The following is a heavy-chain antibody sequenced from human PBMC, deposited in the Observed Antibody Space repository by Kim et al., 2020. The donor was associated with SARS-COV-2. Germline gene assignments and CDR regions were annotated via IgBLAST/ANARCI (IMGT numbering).Heavy chain of an antibody. CDR2: T. Sequence: TYYADSVKGRFTISRDNSKNTLYLQMSSLRAEDTAVYYCVKDGGAGFVDVWGQGTTVTVSS. D-gene: IGHD6-19*01. V-gene: IGHV3-64D*09. CDR3: VKDGGAGFVDV. J-gene: IGHJ6*02.